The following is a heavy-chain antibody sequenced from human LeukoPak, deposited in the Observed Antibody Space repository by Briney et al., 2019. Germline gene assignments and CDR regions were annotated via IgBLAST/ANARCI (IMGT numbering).Heavy chain of an antibody. CDR1: GYTFTGYY. V-gene: IGHV1-2*02. J-gene: IGHJ4*02. D-gene: IGHD3-22*01. Sequence: GSVKVSCTASGYTFTGYYMHGVRQAPGQGLEWVGWINLNSGGTNYAQKFQGRVTITRDSSISSAYMEWSRRRSCDRAVNYCARAVPRYYYDSSEARFDYWGQGTLVTVSS. CDR2: INLNSGGT. CDR3: ARAVPRYYYDSSEARFDY.